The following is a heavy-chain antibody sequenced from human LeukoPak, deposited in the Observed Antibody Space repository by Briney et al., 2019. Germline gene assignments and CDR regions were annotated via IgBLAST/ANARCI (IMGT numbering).Heavy chain of an antibody. CDR1: GDSVSSTNVG. J-gene: IGHJ3*02. CDR3: ARGTAFDI. Sequence: QTLSLTCAISGDSVSSTNVGWNWIRQSPSSGLEWLGRTYYRSQFYNDYADSVKGRITITPDTSKNQFSLQLSSLTPDDTAVYYCARGTAFDIWGQGTMVTVSS. D-gene: IGHD1-14*01. V-gene: IGHV6-1*01. CDR2: TYYRSQFYN.